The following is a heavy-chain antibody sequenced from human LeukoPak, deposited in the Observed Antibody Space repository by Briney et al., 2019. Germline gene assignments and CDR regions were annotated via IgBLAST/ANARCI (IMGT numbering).Heavy chain of an antibody. CDR2: MYYSGST. J-gene: IGHJ4*02. CDR1: GGSISSYY. D-gene: IGHD1-26*01. CDR3: ARHSGSFYDFDS. V-gene: IGHV4-59*08. Sequence: PSETLSPTCTVSGGSISSYYWSWIRQPPGKGLEWIGYMYYSGSTNYNPSLKSRVTISVDTSKNQFSLKLSSVTAADTAVYYCARHSGSFYDFDSWGQGTLVTVSS.